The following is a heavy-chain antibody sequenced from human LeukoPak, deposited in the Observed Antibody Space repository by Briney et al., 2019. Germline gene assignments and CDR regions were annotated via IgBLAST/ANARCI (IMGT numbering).Heavy chain of an antibody. D-gene: IGHD6-13*01. CDR3: AREGGAAAGYFDY. CDR2: ISSSSSYI. V-gene: IGHV3-21*01. CDR1: GFTVSSYS. Sequence: PGGSLRLSCAASGFTVSSYSMNWVRQAPGKGLEWVSSISSSSSYIYYADSVKGRFTISRDNAKNSLYLQMNSLRAEDTAVYYCAREGGAAAGYFDYWGQGPLVTVSS. J-gene: IGHJ4*02.